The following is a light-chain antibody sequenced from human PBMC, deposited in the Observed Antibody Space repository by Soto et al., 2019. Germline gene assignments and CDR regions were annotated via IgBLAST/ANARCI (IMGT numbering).Light chain of an antibody. CDR1: SSDVGAYNY. CDR3: TSCTTSNTLV. V-gene: IGLV2-14*01. CDR2: EVS. J-gene: IGLJ1*01. Sequence: QSALTQPASVSGSPGQSNTISCTGTSSDVGAYNYVSWYQQHPGKAPKLMIYEVSYRPSGVSNRFSGSKSGNTASLTISGLQAEDEADYYCTSCTTSNTLVFGTGTKVTVL.